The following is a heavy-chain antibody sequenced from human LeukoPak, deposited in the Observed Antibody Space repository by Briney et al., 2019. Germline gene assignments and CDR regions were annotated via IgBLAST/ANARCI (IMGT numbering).Heavy chain of an antibody. V-gene: IGHV3-7*04. Sequence: PGGSLRLSCAASGFTFSNFWMHWVRQAPGKGREWVADIKEDGSEKYYVDSVKGRFTISRDSAEKSLYLQMSSLRAEDTAVYYCARLKPPVDFWGQGTLVTVSS. CDR2: IKEDGSEK. CDR3: ARLKPPVDF. CDR1: GFTFSNFW. J-gene: IGHJ4*02.